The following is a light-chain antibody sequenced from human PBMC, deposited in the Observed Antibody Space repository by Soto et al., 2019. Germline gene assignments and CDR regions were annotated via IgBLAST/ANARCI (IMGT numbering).Light chain of an antibody. Sequence: DIQMTQSPSSLSASVGDRVTITCRASQSISSYLNWYQQKPGKAPSLMIYGASSLQSGVPSRFSGSGSGTDFTLTISSLQPEAFATYYCKQSYNFPPPSGGGTTVETK. CDR1: QSISSY. CDR2: GAS. V-gene: IGKV1-39*01. J-gene: IGKJ4*01. CDR3: KQSYNFPPP.